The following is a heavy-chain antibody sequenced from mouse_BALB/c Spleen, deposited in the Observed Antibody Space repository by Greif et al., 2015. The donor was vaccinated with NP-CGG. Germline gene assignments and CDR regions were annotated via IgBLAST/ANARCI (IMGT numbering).Heavy chain of an antibody. CDR1: GFTFTDYY. CDR2: IRNKADGYTT. Sequence: EVKLMESGGGLVQPGGSLRLSCATSGFTFTDYYMSWVRQPPGKALEWLGFIRNKADGYTTEYSASVKGRFTISRDNSKSILYLQMNTLRAEDSATYYCAREYGNYFDYWGQGTTLTVSS. J-gene: IGHJ2*01. D-gene: IGHD2-10*02. CDR3: AREYGNYFDY. V-gene: IGHV7-3*02.